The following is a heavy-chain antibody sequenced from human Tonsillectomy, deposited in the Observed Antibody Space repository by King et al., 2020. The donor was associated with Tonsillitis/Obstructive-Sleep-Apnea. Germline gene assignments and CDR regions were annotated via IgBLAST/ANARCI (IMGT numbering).Heavy chain of an antibody. CDR3: AKDKKSAIKLAVAGDTPTFDY. D-gene: IGHD6-19*01. CDR2: ISGSGGST. J-gene: IGHJ4*02. Sequence: VQLVESGGGLVQPGGSLRLSCAASGFTFSSYAMSWVRQAPGKGLEWVSAISGSGGSTYYADSVKGRFTISRDNSKNTLYLQMNSLRAEDTAVYYCAKDKKSAIKLAVAGDTPTFDYWGQGTLVTVSS. V-gene: IGHV3-23*04. CDR1: GFTFSSYA.